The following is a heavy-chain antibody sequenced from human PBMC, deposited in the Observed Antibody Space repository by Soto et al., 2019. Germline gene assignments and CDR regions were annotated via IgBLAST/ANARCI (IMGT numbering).Heavy chain of an antibody. Sequence: GASVKVSCKASGYTFTSYGISWVRQAPGQGLEWMGWISAYNGNTNYAQKLQGRVTMTTDTSTSTAYMELRSLRSDDTAVYYCARDTGYCSSTSCRNYYYYYMDVWGKGTTVTVSS. CDR2: ISAYNGNT. V-gene: IGHV1-18*01. J-gene: IGHJ6*03. D-gene: IGHD2-2*01. CDR1: GYTFTSYG. CDR3: ARDTGYCSSTSCRNYYYYYMDV.